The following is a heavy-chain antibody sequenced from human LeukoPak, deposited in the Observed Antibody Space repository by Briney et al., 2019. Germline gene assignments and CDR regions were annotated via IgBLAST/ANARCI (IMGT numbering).Heavy chain of an antibody. CDR2: IIPILGIA. V-gene: IGHV1-69*02. Sequence: SVKVSCKASGGTFSSYTISWVRQAPGQGLEWMGRIIPILGIANYAQKFQGRVTITADKSTSTAYMGLSSLRSEDTAVYYCARSMPGWSSSSWYLGYWGQGTLVTVSS. CDR3: ARSMPGWSSSSWYLGY. J-gene: IGHJ4*02. D-gene: IGHD6-13*01. CDR1: GGTFSSYT.